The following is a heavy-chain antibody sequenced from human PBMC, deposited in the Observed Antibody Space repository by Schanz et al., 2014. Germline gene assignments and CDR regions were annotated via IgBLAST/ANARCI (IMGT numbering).Heavy chain of an antibody. J-gene: IGHJ4*02. CDR2: LRSDGSRR. V-gene: IGHV3-30*02. D-gene: IGHD5-12*01. Sequence: VQLVESGGGVVQPGGSLRLSCVGSGYSFSDYDMYWIRQAPGKGLEWLAFLRSDGSRRDYADSVKGRFTISRDNSRNTLSLQMSSLRPEDTAVYYCARTGYDPSLTHWGQGTLVTVSS. CDR3: ARTGYDPSLTH. CDR1: GYSFSDYD.